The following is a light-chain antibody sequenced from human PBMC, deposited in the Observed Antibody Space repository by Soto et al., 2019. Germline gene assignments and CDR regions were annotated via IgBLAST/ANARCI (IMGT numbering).Light chain of an antibody. CDR2: GAS. CDR3: QQYGNSPHT. V-gene: IGKV3-20*01. J-gene: IGKJ1*01. CDR1: QSLRSTY. Sequence: ETALTQSPGTLSLSPGEGATLACRASQSLRSTYLAWYQQTPGRAPRLLIYGASNRATGIPARFSGSGTGTDFTITIIRLEHEDFAVYYYQQYGNSPHTFGQGTKVDIK.